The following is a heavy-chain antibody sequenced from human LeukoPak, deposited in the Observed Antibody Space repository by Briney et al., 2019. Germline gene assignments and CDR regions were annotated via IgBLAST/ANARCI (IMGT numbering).Heavy chain of an antibody. J-gene: IGHJ3*02. CDR1: GGSFSGYY. Sequence: SETLSLTCAVYGGSFSGYYWSWIRQPPGKGLEWVAEINHSGSTNYSPSLKSRVTISVDTSKNQFSLKLNSVTAADTAVYYCAKSNGYGLIDIWGQGTMVTVSS. V-gene: IGHV4-34*01. D-gene: IGHD3-10*01. CDR3: AKSNGYGLIDI. CDR2: INHSGST.